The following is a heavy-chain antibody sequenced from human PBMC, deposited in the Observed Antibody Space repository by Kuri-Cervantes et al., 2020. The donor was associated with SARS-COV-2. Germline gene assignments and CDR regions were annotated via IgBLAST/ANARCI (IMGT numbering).Heavy chain of an antibody. Sequence: GGSLRLSCAASGFTFSSYVMHWVRQASGKGLEWVGRIRSKANSYATAYAASVKGRFTISRDDSKNTAYLQMNSLKTEDTAVYYCTSLSTVAPFDYWGQGTLVTVSS. CDR2: IRSKANSYAT. CDR3: TSLSTVAPFDY. D-gene: IGHD4-11*01. V-gene: IGHV3-73*01. CDR1: GFTFSSYV. J-gene: IGHJ4*02.